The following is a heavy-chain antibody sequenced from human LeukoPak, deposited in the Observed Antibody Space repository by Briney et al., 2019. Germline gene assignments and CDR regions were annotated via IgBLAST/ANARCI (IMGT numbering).Heavy chain of an antibody. V-gene: IGHV1-69*13. CDR3: AREIGSGSHDAFDI. J-gene: IGHJ3*02. CDR1: GGTFSSYA. Sequence: GASVKVSCKASGGTFSSYAISWVRQAPGQGLEWMGGIIPIFGTANYAQKFQGRVTITADESTSTAYMELSSLRFEDTAVYYCAREIGSGSHDAFDIWGQGTMVTVSS. CDR2: IIPIFGTA. D-gene: IGHD3-10*01.